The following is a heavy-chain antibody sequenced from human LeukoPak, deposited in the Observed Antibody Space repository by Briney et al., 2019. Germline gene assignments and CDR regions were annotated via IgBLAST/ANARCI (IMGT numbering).Heavy chain of an antibody. V-gene: IGHV1-2*02. CDR2: INPNSGGT. CDR3: ARVKDGYNWGEYYFDY. J-gene: IGHJ4*02. CDR1: GYTFTGYY. Sequence: ASVKVSCKASGYTFTGYYMHWVRQAPGQGLEWMGWINPNSGGTNYAQKFQGRVTMTRDTSISTAYMELSRLRSDDTAVYYCARVKDGYNWGEYYFDYWGQGTLVTVSS. D-gene: IGHD5-24*01.